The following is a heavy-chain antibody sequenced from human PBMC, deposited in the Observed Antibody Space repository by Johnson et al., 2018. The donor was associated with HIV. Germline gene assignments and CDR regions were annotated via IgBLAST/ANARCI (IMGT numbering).Heavy chain of an antibody. Sequence: VQLVESGGGLIQPGGSLRLSCAASGFTVSSNYMSWVRQAPGKGLEWVSSISGGSTYYADSRKGRFTISRDNAKNSLYLQMNSLRAEDTAVYYCARDRRLTMMANTRDAFDIWGQGTMVTVSS. CDR1: GFTVSSNY. D-gene: IGHD3-22*01. CDR2: ISGGST. J-gene: IGHJ3*02. V-gene: IGHV3-53*01. CDR3: ARDRRLTMMANTRDAFDI.